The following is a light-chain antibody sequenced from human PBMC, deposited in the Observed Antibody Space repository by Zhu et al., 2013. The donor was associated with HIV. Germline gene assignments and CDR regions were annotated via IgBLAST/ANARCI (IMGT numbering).Light chain of an antibody. CDR3: QQYDKWPPT. Sequence: EILMTQSPPTLSVSPGESATLSCRASLSVSTNLAWYRQKPGQSPRLLISGASTRATGIPARVNGGGSGTDFTLIISSLQSEDFAVYYCQQYDKWPPTFGQGTKVEI. CDR1: LSVSTN. V-gene: IGKV3-15*01. CDR2: GAS. J-gene: IGKJ1*01.